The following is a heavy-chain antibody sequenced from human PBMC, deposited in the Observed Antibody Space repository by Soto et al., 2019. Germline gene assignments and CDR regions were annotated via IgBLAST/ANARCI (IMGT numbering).Heavy chain of an antibody. Sequence: SETLSLTCTVSGGSISSGGYYWSWIRQHPGKGLEWIGYIYHSGTTYYNPSLKSRVTISVDTSKNQFSLKLTSVTAADTAVYYCARGQVVAAQHWGQGTLVT. D-gene: IGHD2-15*01. CDR2: IYHSGTT. CDR1: GGSISSGGYY. V-gene: IGHV4-31*03. CDR3: ARGQVVAAQH. J-gene: IGHJ4*02.